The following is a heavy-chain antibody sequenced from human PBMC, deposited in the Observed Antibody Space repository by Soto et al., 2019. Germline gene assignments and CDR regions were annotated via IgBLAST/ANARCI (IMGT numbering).Heavy chain of an antibody. V-gene: IGHV3-30*18. CDR2: ISYDGSNK. CDR1: EFTFSGYG. Sequence: QVQLVESGGGVVQPGRSLRLSCAASEFTFSGYGMHWVRQAPGKGLEWVALISYDGSNKYYADSVKGRFTISRDNSKNTLYLQMNSLRAEDTAVYYCAKEPEALADAYGMDVWGQGTTVTVSS. J-gene: IGHJ6*02. D-gene: IGHD6-19*01. CDR3: AKEPEALADAYGMDV.